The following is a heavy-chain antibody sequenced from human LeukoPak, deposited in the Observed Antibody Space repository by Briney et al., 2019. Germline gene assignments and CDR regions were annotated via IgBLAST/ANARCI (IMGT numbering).Heavy chain of an antibody. CDR3: ARDRLFSYYDYVRGSENWFEP. CDR2: INPNSGGT. CDR1: GYTFTGYY. J-gene: IGHJ5*02. Sequence: GASVEVSCKASGYTFTGYYMHWVRQAPGQGLEWMGRINPNSGGTNYAQKFQGRVTMTRDTSISTAYMELSRLRSDDTAVYYCARDRLFSYYDYVRGSENWFEPWGQGTLVTVSS. V-gene: IGHV1-2*06. D-gene: IGHD3-16*01.